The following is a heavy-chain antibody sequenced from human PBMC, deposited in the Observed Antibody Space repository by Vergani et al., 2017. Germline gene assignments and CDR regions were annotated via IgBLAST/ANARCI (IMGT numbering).Heavy chain of an antibody. J-gene: IGHJ4*02. D-gene: IGHD6-13*01. CDR2: ISPDGSAT. CDR3: ARLGLTASRREAPVFDY. V-gene: IGHV3-7*01. CDR1: GFSLSRSW. Sequence: EVQLVESGGGLVQPGGSLRLSCAASGFSLSRSWMSWVRQAPEKGLEWVAHISPDGSATSYVDSVKGRFTISRDNTKNSLYLQMNSLRAEDTAVYFCARLGLTASRREAPVFDYWGQGTLVTVSS.